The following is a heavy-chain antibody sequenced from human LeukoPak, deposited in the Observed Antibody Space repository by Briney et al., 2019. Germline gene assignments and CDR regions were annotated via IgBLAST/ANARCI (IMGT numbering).Heavy chain of an antibody. D-gene: IGHD3-10*01. CDR3: AREGGYYGSGSYHWFGP. V-gene: IGHV1-69*05. Sequence: SVKVSCKASGGTFSSYAISWVRQAPGQGLEWMGRIIPIFGTANYAQKFQGRVTITTDESTSTAYMELSSLRSEDTAVYYCAREGGYYGSGSYHWFGPWGQGTLVTVSS. J-gene: IGHJ5*02. CDR2: IIPIFGTA. CDR1: GGTFSSYA.